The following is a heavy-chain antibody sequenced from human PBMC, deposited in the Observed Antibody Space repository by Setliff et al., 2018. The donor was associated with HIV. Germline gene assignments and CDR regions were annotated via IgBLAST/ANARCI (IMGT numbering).Heavy chain of an antibody. D-gene: IGHD1-1*01. Sequence: SETLSLTCAVYSGSFNGYYWSWIRQTPGKGLEWIGEINRSGGTTYNPSLNGRVAISVDTSKNQFSLKLISLTVADTAVYYCALLDVPFIVQSIPPLWGQGTLVTVSS. CDR2: INRSGGT. J-gene: IGHJ4*02. V-gene: IGHV4-34*01. CDR1: SGSFNGYY. CDR3: ALLDVPFIVQSIPPL.